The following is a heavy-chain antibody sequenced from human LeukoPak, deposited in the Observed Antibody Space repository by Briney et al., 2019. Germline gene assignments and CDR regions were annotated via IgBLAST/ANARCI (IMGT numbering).Heavy chain of an antibody. J-gene: IGHJ4*02. Sequence: GGSLRLSCAVSGFTFSNSWMHWVRQTPGRGLVWVSRIKSDGISTIYADSVKGRFTISRDNAKNTLYLQMNSLRAEDTAVYYCVRDGSYKFDYWGQGTLVTVSS. D-gene: IGHD1-26*01. CDR3: VRDGSYKFDY. CDR2: IKSDGIST. CDR1: GFTFSNSW. V-gene: IGHV3-74*01.